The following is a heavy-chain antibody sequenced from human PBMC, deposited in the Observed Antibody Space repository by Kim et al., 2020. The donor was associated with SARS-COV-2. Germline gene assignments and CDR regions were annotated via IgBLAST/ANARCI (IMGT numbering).Heavy chain of an antibody. V-gene: IGHV5-51*01. CDR3: ARRCSGSYWTGVVDY. J-gene: IGHJ4*02. D-gene: IGHD1-26*01. Sequence: PSVQGQLTISADNSISTAYLQWSSLKASDTAIYYCARRCSGSYWTGVVDYWGQGTLVTVSS.